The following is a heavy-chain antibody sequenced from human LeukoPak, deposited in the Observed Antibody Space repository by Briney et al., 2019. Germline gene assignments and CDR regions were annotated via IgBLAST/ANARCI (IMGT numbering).Heavy chain of an antibody. Sequence: GGSLRLSCAASGFTFDDYGMSWVRQAPGKGLEWVANIKPDGSAKYYVDSVRGRFTVSRDNAKNSLYLQMSSLRAEDTAVYYCARGHLGTAGIYWGQGTLVTVSS. J-gene: IGHJ4*02. CDR2: IKPDGSAK. V-gene: IGHV3-7*01. CDR3: ARGHLGTAGIY. D-gene: IGHD6-13*01. CDR1: GFTFDDYG.